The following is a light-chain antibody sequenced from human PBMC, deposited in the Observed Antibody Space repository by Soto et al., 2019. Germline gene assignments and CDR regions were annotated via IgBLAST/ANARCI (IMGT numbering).Light chain of an antibody. V-gene: IGKV3D-15*01. CDR1: QSVNSN. CDR3: QQNNNWPYT. Sequence: EIVMTQSPATLSVSPGERGPLSCRASQSVNSNLAWYQQKPGQAPRLLLDGASTRATGIPARFSGSGSGTEFTRTISSLQSEDLAVDYGQQNNNWPYTFGQGTKLEIK. CDR2: GAS. J-gene: IGKJ2*01.